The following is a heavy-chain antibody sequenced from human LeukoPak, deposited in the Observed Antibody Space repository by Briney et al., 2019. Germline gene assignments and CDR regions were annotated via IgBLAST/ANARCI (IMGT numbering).Heavy chain of an antibody. CDR2: IYSGGST. D-gene: IGHD2-15*01. CDR1: VFTVTRNY. V-gene: IGHV3-66*02. Sequence: GSLRPSCAPSVFTVTRNYMSSVPQSPGQRREWVTVIYSGGSTYSPNSIKARFTISRDNSKNTLYLKMNSLRAEDTAVYYCARDRGYCSGGSCYPSFDYWGQGTLVTVSS. J-gene: IGHJ4*02. CDR3: ARDRGYCSGGSCYPSFDY.